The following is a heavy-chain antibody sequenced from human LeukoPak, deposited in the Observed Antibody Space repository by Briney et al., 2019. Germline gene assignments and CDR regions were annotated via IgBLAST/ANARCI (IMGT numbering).Heavy chain of an antibody. J-gene: IGHJ4*02. CDR2: IYTSGST. Sequence: SETLSLTCTVSGGSISSGSYYWSWIRQPAGKGLEWIGRIYTSGSTNYNPSLKSRVTISVDTSKNQFSLKLSSVTAADTAVYYWAGRTALGYCSGGSCDSDFDYWGQGTLVTVSS. D-gene: IGHD2-15*01. CDR1: GGSISSGSYY. V-gene: IGHV4-61*02. CDR3: AGRTALGYCSGGSCDSDFDY.